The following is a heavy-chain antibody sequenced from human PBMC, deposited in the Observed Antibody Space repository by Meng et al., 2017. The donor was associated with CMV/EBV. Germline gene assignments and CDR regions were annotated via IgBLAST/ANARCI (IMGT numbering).Heavy chain of an antibody. J-gene: IGHJ4*02. CDR1: GRSFSGYY. D-gene: IGHD6-6*01. CDR2: INHSGST. CDR3: ARGLSSSSFDY. Sequence: SETLSLTCAVYGRSFSGYYWSWIRQPPGKGLEWIGEINHSGSTNYNPSLKSRVTISVDTSKNQFSLKLSSVTAADTAVYYCARGLSSSSFDYWGQGTLVTVSS. V-gene: IGHV4-34*01.